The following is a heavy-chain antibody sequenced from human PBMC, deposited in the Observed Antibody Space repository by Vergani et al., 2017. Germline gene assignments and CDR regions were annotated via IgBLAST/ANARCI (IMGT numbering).Heavy chain of an antibody. J-gene: IGHJ2*01. CDR3: ARTGHTEYCGGDCYSFWYFDL. CDR1: GGSISSYY. D-gene: IGHD2-21*02. Sequence: QVQLQESGPGLVKPSETLSLTCTVSGGSISSYYWSWIRQPAGKGLEWIGRIYTSGSTNYNPSLKSRATMSVDTSKNQFSLKLSSVTAADTAVYYCARTGHTEYCGGDCYSFWYFDLWGRGTLVTVSS. CDR2: IYTSGST. V-gene: IGHV4-4*07.